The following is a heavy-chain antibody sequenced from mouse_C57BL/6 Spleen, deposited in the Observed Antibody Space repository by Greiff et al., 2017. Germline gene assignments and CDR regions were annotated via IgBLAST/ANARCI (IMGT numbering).Heavy chain of an antibody. J-gene: IGHJ2*01. CDR1: GYSFTGYF. D-gene: IGHD1-1*01. CDR3: ARSRGLDYGSSYFDY. V-gene: IGHV1-20*01. Sequence: VQLQQSGPELVKPGDSVKISCKASGYSFTGYFMNWVMQSHGKSLEWIGRINPYNGDTFYNQKFKGKATLTVDKSSSTAHMELRRLTSEDAAVYYCARSRGLDYGSSYFDYWGQGTTLTVSS. CDR2: INPYNGDT.